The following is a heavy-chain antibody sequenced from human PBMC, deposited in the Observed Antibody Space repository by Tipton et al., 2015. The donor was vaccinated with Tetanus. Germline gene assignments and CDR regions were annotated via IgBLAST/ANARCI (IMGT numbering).Heavy chain of an antibody. Sequence: TLSLTCTVSGGSISSYYWSWIRQPAGKGPEWIGQIHSSGSTNYIPSLKSRVTISLDTSKNQFSLRLTSVTAADTAVYYCARDIEEVGATKYFDYWGQGTLVTVSS. J-gene: IGHJ4*02. CDR2: IHSSGST. CDR1: GGSISSYY. D-gene: IGHD1-26*01. CDR3: ARDIEEVGATKYFDY. V-gene: IGHV4-4*07.